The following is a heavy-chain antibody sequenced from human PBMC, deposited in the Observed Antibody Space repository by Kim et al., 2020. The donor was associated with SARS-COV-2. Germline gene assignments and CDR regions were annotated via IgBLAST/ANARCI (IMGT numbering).Heavy chain of an antibody. D-gene: IGHD2-15*01. CDR1: GFAFSSFN. CDR3: ASEECSDSTCYY. Sequence: GGSLRLSCAASGFAFSSFNMNWVRQAPGKGLEWVSAISTSSYRFYADSVKGRFTISRDNAQNLLYLQMNSLRAEDTAIYYCASEECSDSTCYYWGQGALVTVSA. CDR2: ISTSSYR. J-gene: IGHJ4*02. V-gene: IGHV3-21*01.